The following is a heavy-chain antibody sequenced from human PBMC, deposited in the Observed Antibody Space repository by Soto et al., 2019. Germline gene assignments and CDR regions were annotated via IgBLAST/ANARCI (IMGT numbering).Heavy chain of an antibody. CDR3: ARDIRGGYYDSSGYSY. J-gene: IGHJ4*02. D-gene: IGHD3-22*01. CDR2: IYYSGST. V-gene: IGHV4-30-4*01. CDR1: GGSISSGDYY. Sequence: LSLTCTVSGGSISSGDYYWSWIRQPPGKGLEWIGYIYYSGSTYYNPSLKSRVTISVDTSKNQFSLKLSSVTAADTAVYYCARDIRGGYYDSSGYSYWGQGTLVTVSS.